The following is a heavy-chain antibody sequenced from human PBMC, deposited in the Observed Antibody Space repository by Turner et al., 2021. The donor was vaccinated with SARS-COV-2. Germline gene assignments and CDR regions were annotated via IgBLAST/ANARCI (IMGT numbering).Heavy chain of an antibody. CDR2: TSDSGYP. CDR3: ARLRLGVNLNYFDY. Sequence: QVQLQESGPGLVTPSETLSLTCMVSGASISSYYWSWIRQPPGRGLEWMGYTSDSGYPIYNPSLKSRVTISTDKSRNQFPLRVNSVTAADTAVYFCARLRLGVNLNYFDYWGQGTLVAVSS. D-gene: IGHD2-8*01. CDR1: GASISSYY. J-gene: IGHJ4*02. V-gene: IGHV4-59*08.